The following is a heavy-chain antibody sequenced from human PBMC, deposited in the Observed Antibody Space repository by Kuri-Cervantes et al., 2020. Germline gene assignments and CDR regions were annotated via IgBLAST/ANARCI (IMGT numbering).Heavy chain of an antibody. Sequence: GSLRLSCAVYGGSFSGYYWSWIRQPPGKGLEWIGEINHSGSTNYNPSLKSRVTISVDTSKNQFSLKLSSVTAADTAVYYCARMVRGVTSFDPWGQGTLVTVSS. V-gene: IGHV4-34*01. J-gene: IGHJ5*02. D-gene: IGHD3-10*01. CDR1: GGSFSGYY. CDR3: ARMVRGVTSFDP. CDR2: INHSGST.